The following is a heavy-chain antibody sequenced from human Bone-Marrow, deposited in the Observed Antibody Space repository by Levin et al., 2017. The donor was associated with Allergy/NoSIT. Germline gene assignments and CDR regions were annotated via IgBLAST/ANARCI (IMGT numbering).Heavy chain of an antibody. J-gene: IGHJ4*02. CDR2: IYSGGST. CDR3: ARFDDNSGISY. CDR1: GFTVSNNQ. Sequence: GGSLRLSCVVSGFTVSNNQMNWVRQAPGKGLEGVSVIYSGGSTYYADSVKGRFTVSRDNSKNTLYLQMNSLRAEDTAVYYCARFDDNSGISYWGQGTLVTVSS. D-gene: IGHD3-10*01. V-gene: IGHV3-53*01.